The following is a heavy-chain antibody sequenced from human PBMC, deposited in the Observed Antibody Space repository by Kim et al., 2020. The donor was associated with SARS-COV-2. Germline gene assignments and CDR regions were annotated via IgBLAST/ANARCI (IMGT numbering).Heavy chain of an antibody. V-gene: IGHV3-33*01. Sequence: GGSLRLSCAASGFTFSSYGMHWVRQAPGKGLEWVAVIRYDGSNKYYADSVKGRFTISSDNSKNTLYLQRNSLRAEDTAVYYWARDTNRQYGEYDFAFDYWGQGTLVTFSS. CDR1: GFTFSSYG. CDR2: IRYDGSNK. J-gene: IGHJ4*02. D-gene: IGHD4-17*01. CDR3: ARDTNRQYGEYDFAFDY.